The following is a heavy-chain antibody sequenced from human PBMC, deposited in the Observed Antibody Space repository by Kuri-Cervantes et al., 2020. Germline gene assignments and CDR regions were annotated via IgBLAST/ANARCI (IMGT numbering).Heavy chain of an antibody. CDR1: GYSISSGYY. V-gene: IGHV4-38-2*02. D-gene: IGHD5-18*01. CDR3: ATYSRRSGDY. Sequence: SETLSLTCTVSGYSISSGYYWGWIRQPPGKGLEWIGSIYYSGSTYYNPSLKSRVTISVDTSKNQFSLKLNSVTAADTAVYYCATYSRRSGDYWGQGILVTVSS. J-gene: IGHJ4*02. CDR2: IYYSGST.